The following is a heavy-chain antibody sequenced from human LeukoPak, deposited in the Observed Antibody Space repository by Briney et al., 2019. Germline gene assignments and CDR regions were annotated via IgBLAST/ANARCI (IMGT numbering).Heavy chain of an antibody. CDR2: INSDGSTT. CDR1: TFSLSSYW. Sequence: GGSLRLSCAASTFSLSSYWMHWVRQAPGKGLVWVSRINSDGSTTSYADSVKGRFTISRDNAKNTLYLQMNSLRAEDTAVYYCARDLDCSGGSCYGEVLDYWGQGTQVTVSS. V-gene: IGHV3-74*01. D-gene: IGHD2-15*01. CDR3: ARDLDCSGGSCYGEVLDY. J-gene: IGHJ4*02.